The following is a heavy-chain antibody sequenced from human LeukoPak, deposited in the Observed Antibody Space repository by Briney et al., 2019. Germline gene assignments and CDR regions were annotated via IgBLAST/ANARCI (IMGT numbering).Heavy chain of an antibody. D-gene: IGHD5-12*01. J-gene: IGHJ4*02. Sequence: GASVKVSCKASGATFTNYAFTWVRQAPGQGLEWMGRIIPMFGITNYAQKFQGSVTITADKSSSTAYMELSSLRSEDTAVYYCARGEGGYDYLPQGFDYWGQGTLVTVSS. CDR3: ARGEGGYDYLPQGFDY. CDR1: GATFTNYA. CDR2: IIPMFGIT. V-gene: IGHV1-69*04.